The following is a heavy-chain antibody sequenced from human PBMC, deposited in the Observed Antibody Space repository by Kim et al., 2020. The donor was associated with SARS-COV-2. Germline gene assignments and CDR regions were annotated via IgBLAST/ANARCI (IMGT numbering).Heavy chain of an antibody. CDR3: ARARGASYQVFDY. CDR2: IYHSGTT. V-gene: IGHV4-4*02. D-gene: IGHD1-26*01. J-gene: IGHJ4*02. Sequence: SETLSLTCAVSGGSISSNFWWSWVRQPPGKGLEWIGEIYHSGTTNYNPSLKSRVTVSVDKSKNQFSLKLSSVTAADTAVYYCARARGASYQVFDYWGQGT. CDR1: GGSISSNFW.